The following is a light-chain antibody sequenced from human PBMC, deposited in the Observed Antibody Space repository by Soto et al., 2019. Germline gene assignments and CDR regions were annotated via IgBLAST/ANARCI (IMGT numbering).Light chain of an antibody. CDR1: QTISSW. V-gene: IGKV1-5*03. CDR2: KAS. Sequence: DIQMAQSPSTLSGSVGDRVAITCRASQTISSWVAWYQQKPGKAPKLLIYKASTLKSGVPSRCSGSGSGTEFTLTISSLQPDDFATYYCQQYSSYWTFGQGTKVDIK. J-gene: IGKJ1*01. CDR3: QQYSSYWT.